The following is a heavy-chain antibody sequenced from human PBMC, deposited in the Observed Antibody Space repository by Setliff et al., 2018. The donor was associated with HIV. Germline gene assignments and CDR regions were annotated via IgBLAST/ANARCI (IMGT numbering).Heavy chain of an antibody. V-gene: IGHV4-31*03. J-gene: IGHJ4*02. D-gene: IGHD3-16*01. CDR3: ARAMGDFDS. CDR2: VYYTGTS. Sequence: TLSLTCTVSGVSVSSGGYYWSWIRQHPGKGLEWIGYVYYTGTSYFNPSLKSRITISVDTSKNQFSLRLSSVTAADTAVYCCARAMGDFDSWGQGTLVTVSS. CDR1: GVSVSSGGYY.